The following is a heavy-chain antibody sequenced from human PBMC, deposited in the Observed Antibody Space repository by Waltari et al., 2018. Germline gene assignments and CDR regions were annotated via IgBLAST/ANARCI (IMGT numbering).Heavy chain of an antibody. CDR3: AKDNSWGIAAAGLDY. CDR1: GFTFDDYT. Sequence: EVQLVESGGVVVQPGGSLRLSCAASGFTFDDYTMHWVRQAPGKGLEWVSLISWDGGSTYYADSVKGRFTISRDNSKNSLYLQMNSLRTEDTALYYCAKDNSWGIAAAGLDYWGQGTLVTVSS. V-gene: IGHV3-43*01. D-gene: IGHD6-13*01. J-gene: IGHJ4*02. CDR2: ISWDGGST.